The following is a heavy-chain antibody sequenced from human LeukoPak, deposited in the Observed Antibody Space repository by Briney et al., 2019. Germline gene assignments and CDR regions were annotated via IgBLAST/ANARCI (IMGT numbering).Heavy chain of an antibody. V-gene: IGHV1-2*02. Sequence: ASVKVSCKTSGYTFTCYYIHWVRQAPGQGLEWMGWVIPNNGGTNYAQNFQGRIAMTRDTSIGTAHMELSRLTSDDTAIYYCAQDAKDYYDADGYYLDYWGQGTLVTVSS. CDR1: GYTFTCYY. J-gene: IGHJ4*02. D-gene: IGHD3-22*01. CDR3: AQDAKDYYDADGYYLDY. CDR2: VIPNNGGT.